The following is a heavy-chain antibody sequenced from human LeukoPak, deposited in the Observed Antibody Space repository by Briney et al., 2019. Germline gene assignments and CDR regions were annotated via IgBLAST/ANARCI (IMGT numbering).Heavy chain of an antibody. V-gene: IGHV3-15*01. CDR1: GFTFSNDW. Sequence: PGGSLRLSCAASGFTFSNDWMSWVRQAPGKGLEWVGRIKSKSDGGTTDYAAQGKGRITIARDETKDKMYLKMKRLKTEDTAVYYCTTVVPASTTYWGLGTLVTVSS. J-gene: IGHJ4*02. CDR2: IKSKSDGGTT. CDR3: TTVVPASTTY. D-gene: IGHD2-2*01.